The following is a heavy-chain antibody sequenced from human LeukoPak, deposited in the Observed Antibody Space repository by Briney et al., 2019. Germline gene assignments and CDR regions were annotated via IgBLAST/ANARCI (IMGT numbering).Heavy chain of an antibody. CDR3: AKQQSIAAAGPFDY. D-gene: IGHD6-13*01. V-gene: IGHV3-9*01. J-gene: IGHJ4*02. Sequence: PGRSLGLSCAASGFTFDDYAMHWVRQAPGKGLEWVSGISWNSGSIGYADSVKGRFTISRDNAKNSLYLQMNSLRAEDTALYYCAKQQSIAAAGPFDYWGQGTLVTVSS. CDR2: ISWNSGSI. CDR1: GFTFDDYA.